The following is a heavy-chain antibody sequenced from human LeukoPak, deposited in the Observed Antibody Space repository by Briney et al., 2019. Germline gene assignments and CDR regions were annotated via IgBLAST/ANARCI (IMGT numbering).Heavy chain of an antibody. CDR2: INHSGST. J-gene: IGHJ5*02. CDR1: GGSFSGYY. V-gene: IGHV4-34*01. D-gene: IGHD6-19*01. CDR3: APHPGRYSSGLNWFDP. Sequence: SETLSLTCAVYGGSFSGYYWSWIRQPPGKGLEWIGEINHSGSTNYNPSLKSRVTISVDTSKNQFSLKLSSVTAADTAVYYCAPHPGRYSSGLNWFDPWGQGTLVTVSS.